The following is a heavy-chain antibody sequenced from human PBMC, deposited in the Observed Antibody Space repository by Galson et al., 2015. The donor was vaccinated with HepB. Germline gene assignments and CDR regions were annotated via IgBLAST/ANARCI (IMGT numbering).Heavy chain of an antibody. V-gene: IGHV3-74*01. CDR2: INSDGTYI. J-gene: IGHJ4*02. Sequence: SLRLSCAASGFTFSNYWMHWVRQAPGKGLVWVTRINSDGTYITYADSVKGRFTISRDNAKNTLYLQMNSPRAEDTALYYCARTRGAAAAIFDYWGRGSLVSDAS. CDR1: GFTFSNYW. CDR3: ARTRGAAAAIFDY. D-gene: IGHD6-13*01.